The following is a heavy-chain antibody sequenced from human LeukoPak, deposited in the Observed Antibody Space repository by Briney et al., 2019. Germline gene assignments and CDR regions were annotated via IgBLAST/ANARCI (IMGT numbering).Heavy chain of an antibody. Sequence: GGSLRLSCAASGFTFNNYGMHWVRQAPGKGLEWVAVISYDGSNKYYADSVKGRFTISRDNSKNTLYLQMNSLRAEDTAVYYCARGPGITIFGVVDFDYWGQGTLATVSS. J-gene: IGHJ4*02. V-gene: IGHV3-30*19. D-gene: IGHD3-3*01. CDR3: ARGPGITIFGVVDFDY. CDR1: GFTFNNYG. CDR2: ISYDGSNK.